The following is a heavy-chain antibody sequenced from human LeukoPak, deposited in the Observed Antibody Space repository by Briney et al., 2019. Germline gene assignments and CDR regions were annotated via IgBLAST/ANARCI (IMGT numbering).Heavy chain of an antibody. CDR3: ATVGIAVAGTLAY. CDR1: GGTFSSYA. V-gene: IGHV1-69*13. Sequence: ASVKVSCKASGGTFSSYAISWVRQAPGQGLEWMGGIIPIFGTASYAQKFQGRVTITADESTSTAYMELSSLRSEDTAVYYCATVGIAVAGTLAYWGQGTLVTVSS. D-gene: IGHD6-19*01. CDR2: IIPIFGTA. J-gene: IGHJ4*02.